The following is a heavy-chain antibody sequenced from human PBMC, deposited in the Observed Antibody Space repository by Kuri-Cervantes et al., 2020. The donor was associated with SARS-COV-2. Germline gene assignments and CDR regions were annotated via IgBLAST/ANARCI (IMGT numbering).Heavy chain of an antibody. V-gene: IGHV3-21*01. CDR1: GFTFSGYT. J-gene: IGHJ4*02. D-gene: IGHD3-3*01. CDR3: ARRNRNYDFWSGYDY. CDR2: ISGSGSYI. Sequence: GGSLRLSCVATGFTFSGYTMNWVRQAPGKALQWVSSISGSGSYIYYADSVKGRFTVSRDNAKNSLYLQMNSLRAEDTAVYYCARRNRNYDFWSGYDYWGQGTLVTVSS.